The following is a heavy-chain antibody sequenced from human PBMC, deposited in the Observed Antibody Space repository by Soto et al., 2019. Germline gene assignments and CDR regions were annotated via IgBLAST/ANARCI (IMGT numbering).Heavy chain of an antibody. CDR1: GFTFTSYA. J-gene: IGHJ4*02. CDR2: ISAYNGNT. D-gene: IGHD3-16*01. CDR3: ARDVTGWPPDGFDS. V-gene: IGHV1-18*01. Sequence: QVHLVQSGAEVKTPGASVKVSCKASGFTFTSYAFTWVRQAPGQGLEWMGWISAYNGNTNYARNFRGRVTMTTDSSTSTVYMELGSLTSDDTAVYFCARDVTGWPPDGFDSWGQGALVSGSA.